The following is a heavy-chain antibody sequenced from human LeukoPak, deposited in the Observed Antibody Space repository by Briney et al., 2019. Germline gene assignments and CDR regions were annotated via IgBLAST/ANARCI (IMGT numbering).Heavy chain of an antibody. V-gene: IGHV3-9*01. J-gene: IGHJ3*02. Sequence: GRSLRLSCAASGFTFDDYAMHWVRQAPGKGLEWVSGISWNSGSIGYADSVKGRFTISRDNAKNSLYLQMNSLRAEDTAVYYCAKDSGSYLDAFDIWGQETMVTVSS. D-gene: IGHD1-26*01. CDR1: GFTFDDYA. CDR3: AKDSGSYLDAFDI. CDR2: ISWNSGSI.